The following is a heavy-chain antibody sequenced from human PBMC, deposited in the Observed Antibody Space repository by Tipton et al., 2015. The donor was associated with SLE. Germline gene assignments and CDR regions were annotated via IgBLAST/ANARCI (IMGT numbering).Heavy chain of an antibody. CDR2: ISGSGGST. J-gene: IGHJ3*02. V-gene: IGHV3-23*01. Sequence: SLRLSCAASGFTFDDYTMHWVRQAPGKGLEWVSAISGSGGSTYYADSVKGRFTISRDNSKNTLYLQMNSLRAEDTAVYYCAREGVTGDHAFDIWGQGTMVTVSS. CDR1: GFTFDDYT. CDR3: AREGVTGDHAFDI. D-gene: IGHD7-27*01.